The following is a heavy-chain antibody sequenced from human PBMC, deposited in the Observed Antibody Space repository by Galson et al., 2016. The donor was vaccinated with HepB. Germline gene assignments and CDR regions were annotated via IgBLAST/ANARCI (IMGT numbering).Heavy chain of an antibody. V-gene: IGHV3-73*01. CDR1: EFSIVGSA. D-gene: IGHD2-21*01. Sequence: SLRLSCASSEFSIVGSAVHWVRQASGRGLEWIARVKQSSDIYATIYSESAKGRFIVSRDESKNTAYLQMNSLETEDTAVYYCATIVASYYYFHLWGRGTLVTVS. J-gene: IGHJ2*01. CDR2: VKQSSDIYAT. CDR3: ATIVASYYYFHL.